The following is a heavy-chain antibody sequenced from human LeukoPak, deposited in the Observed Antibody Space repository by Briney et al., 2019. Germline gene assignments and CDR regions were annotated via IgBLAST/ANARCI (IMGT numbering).Heavy chain of an antibody. D-gene: IGHD6-19*01. CDR2: ISYDGSNK. V-gene: IGHV3-30*04. Sequence: GGSLRLSCAASGFTFSSYAMHWVRQAPGKGLEWVAVISYDGSNKYYADSVKGRFTISRDNSKNTLYLQMNSLRAEDTAVYYCAVEVAGNFDYWGQGTLVTVSS. CDR3: AVEVAGNFDY. J-gene: IGHJ4*02. CDR1: GFTFSSYA.